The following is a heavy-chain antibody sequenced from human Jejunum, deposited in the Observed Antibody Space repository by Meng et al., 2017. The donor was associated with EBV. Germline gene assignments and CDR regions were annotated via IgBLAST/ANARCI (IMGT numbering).Heavy chain of an antibody. V-gene: IGHV3-21*02. Sequence: EGPVVCAGGGLLNPVWSLRRASAACGFCCRSYRMHGVRQARGKGLERGSYISSGSSFIYYADLVEGPFTISCDDAKSSVFLELNSLRAEETVVYYCVRDSSFNVHWGQGTLVTVSS. D-gene: IGHD3-16*02. CDR2: ISSGSSFI. CDR1: GFCCRSYR. J-gene: IGHJ4*02. CDR3: VRDSSFNVH.